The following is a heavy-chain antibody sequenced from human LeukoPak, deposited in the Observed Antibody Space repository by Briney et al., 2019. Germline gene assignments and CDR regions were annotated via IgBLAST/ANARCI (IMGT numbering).Heavy chain of an antibody. Sequence: GGSLRLSCAASGFTFSNYAMHWVRQAPGKGLEYVSAISSNGGSTYYANSVKGRFTISRDNSKNTLYLQMGSLRAEDTAVYYCAGVPKPILWVDWGQGTLVTVSS. CDR2: ISSNGGST. D-gene: IGHD1-14*01. V-gene: IGHV3-64*01. CDR3: AGVPKPILWVD. J-gene: IGHJ4*02. CDR1: GFTFSNYA.